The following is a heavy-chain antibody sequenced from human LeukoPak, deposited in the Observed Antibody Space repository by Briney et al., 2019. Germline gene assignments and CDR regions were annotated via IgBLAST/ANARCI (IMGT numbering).Heavy chain of an antibody. Sequence: SETLSLTCSVSGGSISSSRYYWGWLRQPPGKGLVWIGSIYYSGSTYYNPSLKSRVTISVDTSKNQFSLKLSSVTAADTAVYYCARHAGGYDRELDYWGQGTLVTVSS. V-gene: IGHV4-39*01. CDR1: GGSISSSRYY. CDR2: IYYSGST. CDR3: ARHAGGYDRELDY. D-gene: IGHD5-12*01. J-gene: IGHJ4*02.